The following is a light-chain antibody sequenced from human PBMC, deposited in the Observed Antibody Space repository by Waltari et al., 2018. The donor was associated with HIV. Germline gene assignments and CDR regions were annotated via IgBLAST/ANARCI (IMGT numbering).Light chain of an antibody. J-gene: IGLJ3*02. V-gene: IGLV1-44*01. CDR3: AAWDDSLNAWV. CDR2: SNN. Sequence: QSVLPQPPSASGTPGQRVTISCSGSSSNIGSNYVSWYQQLPGTAPKPLIYSNNKRPPGVPDRISGSKSGTSASLAISGLQSVDEADYYCAAWDDSLNAWVFGGGTKLTVL. CDR1: SSNIGSNY.